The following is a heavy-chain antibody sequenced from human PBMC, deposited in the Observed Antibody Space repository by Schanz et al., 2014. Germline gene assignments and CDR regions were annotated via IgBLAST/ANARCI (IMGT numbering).Heavy chain of an antibody. J-gene: IGHJ4*02. V-gene: IGHV3-21*02. CDR1: GFTFITYT. CDR3: AKDPSHGDYDYYFDY. D-gene: IGHD3-22*01. Sequence: EVRLVESGGGLVQPGGSLRLSCEASGFTFITYTMNWVRQAPGKGLEWVSSISSSGSYIHYADSVKGRFTISRDNAKISLYLQMNSLRAEDTAVYYCAKDPSHGDYDYYFDYWGQGTLVTVSS. CDR2: ISSSGSYI.